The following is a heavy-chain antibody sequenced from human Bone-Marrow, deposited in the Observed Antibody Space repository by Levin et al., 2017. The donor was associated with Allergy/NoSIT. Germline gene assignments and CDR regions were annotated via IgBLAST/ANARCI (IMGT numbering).Heavy chain of an antibody. V-gene: IGHV3-15*01. D-gene: IGHD3-10*01. CDR2: VRTGGGAA. Sequence: PGGSLRLSCAASGFTFSNVWMTWVRQPPGKGLEWVGRVRTGGGAADYAAPVKGRFTISRDDSKNTLYLQMDSLKNEDTAVYYCTTDRGACWGQGTLVTVSS. CDR1: GFTFSNVW. CDR3: TTDRGAC. J-gene: IGHJ4*02.